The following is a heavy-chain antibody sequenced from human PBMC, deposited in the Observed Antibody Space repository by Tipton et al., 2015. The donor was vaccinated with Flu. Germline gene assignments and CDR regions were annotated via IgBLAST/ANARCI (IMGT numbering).Heavy chain of an antibody. J-gene: IGHJ4*02. Sequence: TLSLTCTVSGGSINSGSYYWAWIRQPPGKGLEWIGSIYYSGNTYYNPSLKSRVSISIDTSRKQFSLKLSSVTAADTAVYYCARGYHGSGNYSPVGIDSWGQGTLVTVFS. CDR3: ARGYHGSGNYSPVGIDS. CDR1: GGSINSGSYY. CDR2: IYYSGNT. D-gene: IGHD3-10*01. V-gene: IGHV4-39*07.